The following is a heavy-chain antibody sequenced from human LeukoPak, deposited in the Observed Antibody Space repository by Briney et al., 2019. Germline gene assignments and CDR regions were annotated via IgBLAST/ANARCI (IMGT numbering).Heavy chain of an antibody. CDR2: ISYDGSNK. D-gene: IGHD3-3*01. V-gene: IGHV3-30*03. CDR1: GFTFSSYS. J-gene: IGHJ4*02. Sequence: GGSLRLSCAASGFTFSSYSMNWVRQAPGKGLEWVAVISYDGSNKYYADSVKGRFTISRDNSKNMLYLQMNSLRAEDTAVYYCARDSRGRFLEWLHYWGQGTLVTVSS. CDR3: ARDSRGRFLEWLHY.